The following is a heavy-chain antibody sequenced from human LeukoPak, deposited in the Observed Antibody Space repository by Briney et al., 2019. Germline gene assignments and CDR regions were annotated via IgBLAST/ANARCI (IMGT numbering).Heavy chain of an antibody. CDR2: IYPGDSDT. V-gene: IGHV5-51*01. CDR3: ARHVTAAAGTADWFDP. CDR1: GYSFTSYW. Sequence: GESLKISCKGSGYSFTSYWIGWVRQMPGKGLEWMGIIYPGDSDTRYSPSFQGQVTISADKSISTAYLQWSSLKASDTAMYYCARHVTAAAGTADWFDPWGQGTLVTVSS. J-gene: IGHJ5*02. D-gene: IGHD6-13*01.